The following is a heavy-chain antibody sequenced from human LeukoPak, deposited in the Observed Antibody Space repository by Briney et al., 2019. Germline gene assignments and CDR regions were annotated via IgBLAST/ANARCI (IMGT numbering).Heavy chain of an antibody. CDR1: GFTFSHFG. CDR3: ARDIVAAGLFFDY. D-gene: IGHD6-13*01. CDR2: IWSDGTNK. V-gene: IGHV3-33*01. J-gene: IGHJ4*02. Sequence: GGSLRLSCAASGFTFSHFGFHWVRQAPGKGLEWVAVIWSDGTNKYYGDSVKGRFIIHRDDSQNTVYLQMNSLRAEDTAIYYCARDIVAAGLFFDYWGQGTLVTVSS.